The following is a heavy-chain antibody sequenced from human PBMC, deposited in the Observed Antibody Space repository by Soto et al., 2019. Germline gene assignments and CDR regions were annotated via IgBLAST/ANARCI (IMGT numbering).Heavy chain of an antibody. CDR1: GGSISSSSYY. J-gene: IGHJ5*02. CDR3: ASPQIAFYNWFDP. V-gene: IGHV4-39*01. Sequence: AETLSLTCTVSGGSISSSSYYWGWIRQPPGKGLEWIGSIYYSGSTYYNPSLKSRVIISVDTSKNQFSLKLSSVTAADTAVYYCASPQIAFYNWFDPWGQGTLVTVSS. CDR2: IYYSGST. D-gene: IGHD3-3*02.